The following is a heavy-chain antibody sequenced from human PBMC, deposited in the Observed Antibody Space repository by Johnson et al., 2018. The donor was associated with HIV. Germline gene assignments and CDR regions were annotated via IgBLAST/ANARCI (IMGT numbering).Heavy chain of an antibody. CDR2: ISGSGGST. V-gene: IGHV3-23*04. J-gene: IGHJ3*02. Sequence: QLVEPVGGFLQPGGSLRLSCAASGFTFISYAMSWVRQAPGKGLEWVSAISGSGGSTYYADSVKGRFTISRDSSKNTLYLEMNTLRAEDTAVYYCARGHKNPGLDAFDIWGQGTVVTVSS. CDR3: ARGHKNPGLDAFDI. CDR1: GFTFISYA. D-gene: IGHD1-14*01.